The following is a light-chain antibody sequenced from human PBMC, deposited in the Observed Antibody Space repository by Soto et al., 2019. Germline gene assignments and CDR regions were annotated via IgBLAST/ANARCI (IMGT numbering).Light chain of an antibody. J-gene: IGKJ1*01. CDR2: GAS. Sequence: EIVMTQPPATMSVSPLERANLSCSASQSVSINLAWYQQKPGQAPRLLIYGASTRATGIPARFSGSGSGTEFTLTISSLQSEDFAVYHCQHYNSWPRTWTFGQGPKVDIK. CDR1: QSVSIN. V-gene: IGKV3-15*01. CDR3: QHYNSWPRTWT.